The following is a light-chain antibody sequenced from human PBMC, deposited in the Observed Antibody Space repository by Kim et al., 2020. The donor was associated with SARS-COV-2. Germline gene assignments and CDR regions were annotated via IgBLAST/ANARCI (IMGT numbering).Light chain of an antibody. Sequence: LSPGKRATHSCRASQSVSSNDLAWYQQKPGPAPKVLMYGASSRVTGIPDRFSGSGSGTDFTLTISRLEPEDFAVYYCHQYGASPTFGQGTKLEI. CDR3: HQYGASPT. J-gene: IGKJ2*01. CDR2: GAS. V-gene: IGKV3-20*01. CDR1: QSVSSND.